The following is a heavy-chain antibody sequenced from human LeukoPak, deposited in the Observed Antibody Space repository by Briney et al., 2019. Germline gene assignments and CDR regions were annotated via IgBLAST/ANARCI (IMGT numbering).Heavy chain of an antibody. V-gene: IGHV1-18*01. CDR1: GYTFTSYG. CDR3: ARVIRGYYYDSSGYYYFDY. D-gene: IGHD3-22*01. J-gene: IGHJ4*02. CDR2: ISAYNGNT. Sequence: ASVKVSCKASGYTFTSYGISWVRQAPGQGLEWMGWISAYNGNTNYAQKLQGRVTMTTDTSTSTAYMELRSLRYDDTAVYYCARVIRGYYYDSSGYYYFDYWGQGTLVTASS.